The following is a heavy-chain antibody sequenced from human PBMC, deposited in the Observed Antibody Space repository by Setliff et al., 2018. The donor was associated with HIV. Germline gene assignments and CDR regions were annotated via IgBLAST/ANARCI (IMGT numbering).Heavy chain of an antibody. CDR1: GGSISSYY. D-gene: IGHD3-10*01. V-gene: IGHV4-4*08. CDR3: ARERTGGTRGAFDI. CDR2: IYTSGST. J-gene: IGHJ3*02. Sequence: PSETLSLTCTVSGGSISSYYWSWIRQPPGKGLEWIGYIYTSGSTNYNPSLKSRVTISVDTSKNQFSPKLSSVTAADTAVYYCARERTGGTRGAFDIWGQGTMVTVSS.